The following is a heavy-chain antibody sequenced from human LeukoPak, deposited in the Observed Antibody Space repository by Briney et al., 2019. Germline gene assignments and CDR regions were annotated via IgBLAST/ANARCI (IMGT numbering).Heavy chain of an antibody. CDR1: GGTFSSYA. CDR3: AAECGGDCYSGWFDP. CDR2: IIPIFGTA. J-gene: IGHJ5*02. D-gene: IGHD2-21*02. V-gene: IGHV1-69*05. Sequence: SVKASCKASGGTFSSYAISWVRQAPGQGLEWMGRIIPIFGTANYAQKFQGRVTITTDESTSTAYMELSSLRSEDTAVYYCAAECGGDCYSGWFDPWGQGTLVTVSS.